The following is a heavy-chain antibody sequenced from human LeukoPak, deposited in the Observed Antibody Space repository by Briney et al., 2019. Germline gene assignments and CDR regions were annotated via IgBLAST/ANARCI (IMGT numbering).Heavy chain of an antibody. CDR1: GGSISSYY. CDR2: IYYSGST. V-gene: IGHV4-59*01. CDR3: ARGTGTAVY. D-gene: IGHD6-19*01. J-gene: IGHJ4*02. Sequence: KTSETLSLTCTVSGGSISSYYWSWIRQPPGKGLEWIGYIYYSGSTNYNPSLKSRVTISVDTSKNQFSLKLSSVTAADTAVYYCARGTGTAVYWGQGTLVTVSS.